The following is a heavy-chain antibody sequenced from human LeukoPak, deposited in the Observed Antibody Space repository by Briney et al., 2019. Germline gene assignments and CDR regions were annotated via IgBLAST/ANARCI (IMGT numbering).Heavy chain of an antibody. D-gene: IGHD5-24*01. Sequence: SETLSLTCPVSGGPISNYYYWTWIRQPPGKGLEWIGYVYYTGSTNFNPSLKSRVTMSLDTSRNQFSLKLTSLTAADTAVYYCARGAMATTPFFDYWGQGTLVTVSS. CDR1: GGPISNYY. CDR2: VYYTGST. J-gene: IGHJ4*02. V-gene: IGHV4-59*01. CDR3: ARGAMATTPFFDY.